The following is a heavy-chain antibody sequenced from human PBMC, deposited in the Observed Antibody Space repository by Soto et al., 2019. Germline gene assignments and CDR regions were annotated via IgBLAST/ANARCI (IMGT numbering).Heavy chain of an antibody. CDR1: GFTFSGSA. J-gene: IGHJ3*02. CDR3: TSPTLITGTTDAFDI. D-gene: IGHD1-7*01. Sequence: KVSCAASGFTFSGSAMHWVRQASGKGLEWVGRIRSKANSYATAYAASVKGRFTISRDDSKNTAYLQMNSLKTEDTAVYYCTSPTLITGTTDAFDIWGQGTMVTVSS. V-gene: IGHV3-73*01. CDR2: IRSKANSYAT.